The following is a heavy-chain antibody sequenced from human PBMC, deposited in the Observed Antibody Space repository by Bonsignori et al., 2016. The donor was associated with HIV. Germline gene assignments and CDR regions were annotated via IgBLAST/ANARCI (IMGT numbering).Heavy chain of an antibody. CDR3: VCDDSSGYRYYYYMDV. J-gene: IGHJ6*03. CDR2: ISSSSSTI. Sequence: VRQMPGKGLEWVSYISSSSSTIYYADSVKGRFTISRDNAKNSLYLQMNSLRDEDTAVYYCVCDDSSGYRYYYYMDVWGKGTTVTVSS. D-gene: IGHD3-22*01. V-gene: IGHV3-48*02.